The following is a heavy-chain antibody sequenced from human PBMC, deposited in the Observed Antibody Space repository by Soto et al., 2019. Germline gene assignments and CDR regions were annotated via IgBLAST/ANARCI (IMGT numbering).Heavy chain of an antibody. CDR3: AKSYYYDSSGYYLGPDPADY. D-gene: IGHD3-22*01. V-gene: IGHV3-23*01. J-gene: IGHJ4*02. Sequence: GGSLRLSCAASGFTFSGYAMNWVRQAPGKGLEWVSAISGSGGSTYYADSVKGRFTISSDSSKNTLYLQMNSLRAEDTAVYYCAKSYYYDSSGYYLGPDPADYWGQGTLVTVSS. CDR1: GFTFSGYA. CDR2: ISGSGGST.